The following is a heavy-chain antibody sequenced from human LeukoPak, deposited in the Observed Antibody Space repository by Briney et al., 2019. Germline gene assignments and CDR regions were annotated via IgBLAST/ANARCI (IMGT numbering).Heavy chain of an antibody. J-gene: IGHJ4*02. V-gene: IGHV5-51*01. D-gene: IGHD2-21*02. CDR1: GYSFTSYW. CDR2: IYPGDSDT. Sequence: GESLKISCKGSGYSFTSYWIGWVRQMPGKGLEWMGIIYPGDSDTRYSPSFQGQVTISADKSISTAYLQWSSLKASDTAMYYCASLPHDPYCGGDCYGAYFGYWGQGTLVTVSS. CDR3: ASLPHDPYCGGDCYGAYFGY.